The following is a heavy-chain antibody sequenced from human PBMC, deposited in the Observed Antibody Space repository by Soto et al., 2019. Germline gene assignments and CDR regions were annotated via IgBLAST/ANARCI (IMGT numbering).Heavy chain of an antibody. D-gene: IGHD3-3*01. CDR1: GFTFSSYG. J-gene: IGHJ4*02. CDR3: AAIWYDY. Sequence: PGGSLRLSCAASGFTFSSYGMSWVRQAPGKGLEWVSSISAGGGSTYYADSVKGRFTVSRDNSKSTLYLQMDSLRAEDTAVYYCAAIWYDYWGQGTLVTVSS. CDR2: ISAGGGST. V-gene: IGHV3-23*01.